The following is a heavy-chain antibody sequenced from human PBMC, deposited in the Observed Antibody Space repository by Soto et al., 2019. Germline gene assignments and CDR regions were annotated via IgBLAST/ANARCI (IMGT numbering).Heavy chain of an antibody. Sequence: QLLLQQSGPGLLKPSETLSLTCTVSGDSFRSRDHYWGWIRQPPGKGLEWIGSIFYSGSTYYNPSLQSRVTIPADTSKNQFALKVRSVTGADTAVYCCAKHDRGDFLDFWGQGTLVAVSS. CDR3: AKHDRGDFLDF. V-gene: IGHV4-39*01. D-gene: IGHD3-10*01. CDR2: IFYSGST. CDR1: GDSFRSRDHY. J-gene: IGHJ4*02.